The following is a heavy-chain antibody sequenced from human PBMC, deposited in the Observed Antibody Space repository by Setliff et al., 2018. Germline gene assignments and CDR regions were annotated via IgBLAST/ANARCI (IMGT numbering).Heavy chain of an antibody. CDR3: ARGVYEYSYGYRGHYYYYMDV. Sequence: GASVKVSCKASGGTFSSYAINWVRQAPGQGLEYLGWINTNTGNPTYVQGFTGRFVFSLDTSVSTAYLQISSLKAEDTAVYYCARGVYEYSYGYRGHYYYYMDVWGKGATVTVSS. D-gene: IGHD3-16*01. V-gene: IGHV7-4-1*02. CDR1: GGTFSSYA. CDR2: INTNTGNP. J-gene: IGHJ6*03.